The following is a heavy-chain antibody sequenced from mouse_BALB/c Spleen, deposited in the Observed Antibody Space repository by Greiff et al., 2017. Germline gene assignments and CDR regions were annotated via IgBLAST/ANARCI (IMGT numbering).Heavy chain of an antibody. D-gene: IGHD2-3*01. Sequence: EVKLVESGGGLVKPGGSLKLSCAASGFTFSSYAMSWVRQTPEKRLEWVASISSGGSTYYPDSVKGRFTISRDNARNILYLQMSSLRSEDTAMYYCARDGDGYYDWFAYWGQGTLVTVSA. CDR2: ISSGGST. CDR3: ARDGDGYYDWFAY. J-gene: IGHJ3*01. CDR1: GFTFSSYA. V-gene: IGHV5-6-5*01.